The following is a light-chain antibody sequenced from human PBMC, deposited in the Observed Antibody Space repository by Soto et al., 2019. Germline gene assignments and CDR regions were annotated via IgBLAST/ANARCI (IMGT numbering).Light chain of an antibody. Sequence: EIVMTQSPATLSVSPGERATLSCRASQSVSSNLAWYQQKPGQAPKFLIYGVSSRATGIPDRFSGSGSGTDFTLTISRLEPEDFAVYHCQQYGSSPLITFGQGTRLE. CDR1: QSVSSN. V-gene: IGKV3-20*01. CDR3: QQYGSSPLIT. J-gene: IGKJ5*01. CDR2: GVS.